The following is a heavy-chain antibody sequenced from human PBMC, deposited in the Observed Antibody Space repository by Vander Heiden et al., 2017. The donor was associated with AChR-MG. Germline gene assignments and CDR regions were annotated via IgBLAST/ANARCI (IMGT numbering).Heavy chain of an antibody. J-gene: IGHJ4*02. CDR3: ARRYYDSSGYYYFDY. CDR1: GFTFDDYG. V-gene: IGHV3-20*01. Sequence: EVQLVETGGGVVRPGGSLRLSCAASGFTFDDYGMSWVRQAPGKGLEWVSGINWNGGSTGYADSVKGRFTISRDNAKNSLYLQMNSLRAEDTALYHCARRYYDSSGYYYFDYWGQGTLVTVSS. CDR2: INWNGGST. D-gene: IGHD3-22*01.